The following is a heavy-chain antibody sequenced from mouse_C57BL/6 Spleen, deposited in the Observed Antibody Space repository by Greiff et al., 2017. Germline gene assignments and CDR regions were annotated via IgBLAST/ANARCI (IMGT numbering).Heavy chain of an antibody. D-gene: IGHD2-5*01. J-gene: IGHJ4*01. CDR1: GYTFTSYW. Sequence: QVQLQQPGAELVRPGSSVKLSCKASGYTFTSYWMHWVKQRPIQGLEWIGNIDPSDSETHYNQKFKDKATLTVDKSSSTAYMQLSSLTSEDSAVYYCARGDYYSSLMDYWGQGTSVTVSS. CDR3: ARGDYYSSLMDY. V-gene: IGHV1-52*01. CDR2: IDPSDSET.